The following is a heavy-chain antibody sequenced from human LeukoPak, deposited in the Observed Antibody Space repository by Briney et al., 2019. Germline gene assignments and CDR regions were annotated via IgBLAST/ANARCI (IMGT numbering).Heavy chain of an antibody. CDR2: IYSGGST. J-gene: IGHJ4*02. CDR1: GFTVSSNY. V-gene: IGHV3-66*01. Sequence: GGSLRLSCAASGFTVSSNYMSGVRQAPGKGLEWVSVIYSGGSTYYADSVKGRFTISRDDSKNTLYLQMNSLRVEDTAVYYCARVSYSGYCDYWGQGTLVTVSS. D-gene: IGHD1-26*01. CDR3: ARVSYSGYCDY.